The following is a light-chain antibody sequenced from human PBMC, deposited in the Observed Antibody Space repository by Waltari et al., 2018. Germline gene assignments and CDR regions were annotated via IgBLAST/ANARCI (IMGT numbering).Light chain of an antibody. V-gene: IGLV2-14*03. J-gene: IGLJ2*01. Sequence: QSALTQPASVSGSPGQSITISCTGTSSDVGDYNYVSWYQQHPGKAPKLMIYDVYNRPSGVSNSFSGSKSGNTASLTISGLQAEDEGDYYCSSYTSSSTVVFGGGTKLTVL. CDR1: SSDVGDYNY. CDR2: DVY. CDR3: SSYTSSSTVV.